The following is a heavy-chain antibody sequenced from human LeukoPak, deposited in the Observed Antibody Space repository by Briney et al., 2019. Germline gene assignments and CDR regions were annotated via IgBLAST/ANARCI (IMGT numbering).Heavy chain of an antibody. CDR2: INPNSGGT. CDR1: GYTFTGYY. CDR3: ARPGSRGYPKRGFDY. V-gene: IGHV1-2*02. D-gene: IGHD3-22*01. J-gene: IGHJ4*02. Sequence: ASVKVSCKASGYTFTGYYMHWVRQAPGQGLEWMGWINPNSGGTNYAQKFQGRVTMTRDTSISTAYMELSRLRSDDTAVYYCARPGSRGYPKRGFDYWGQGTLVTVSS.